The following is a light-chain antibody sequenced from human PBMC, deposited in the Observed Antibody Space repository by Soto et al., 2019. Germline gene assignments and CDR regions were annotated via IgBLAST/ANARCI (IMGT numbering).Light chain of an antibody. CDR2: GAS. Sequence: EIVMTQSPATLSVSPGERATLSCRASQSVGSNLAWYQQKPGQAPSLLIYGASTRATGIPARFSGSGSGTEFTLTISNLQSEDFAVYYCQQYNNWPPLTFGGGTKVEIK. V-gene: IGKV3-15*01. CDR3: QQYNNWPPLT. CDR1: QSVGSN. J-gene: IGKJ4*01.